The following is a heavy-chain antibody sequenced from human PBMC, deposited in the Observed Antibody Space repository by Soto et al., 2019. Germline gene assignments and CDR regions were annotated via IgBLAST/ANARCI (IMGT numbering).Heavy chain of an antibody. CDR3: AAVAYQLLPQYSGYERSFDY. J-gene: IGHJ4*02. Sequence: SETLSLTCTVSGGSISSSSYYWGWIRQPPGKGLEWIGSIYYSGSTYYNPSLKSRVTISVDTSKNQFSLKLSSVTAADTAVYYCAAVAYQLLPQYSGYERSFDYWGQGTLVTVSS. D-gene: IGHD5-12*01. CDR2: IYYSGST. CDR1: GGSISSSSYY. V-gene: IGHV4-39*01.